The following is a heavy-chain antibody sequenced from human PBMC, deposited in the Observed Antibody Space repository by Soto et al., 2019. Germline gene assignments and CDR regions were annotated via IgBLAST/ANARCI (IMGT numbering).Heavy chain of an antibody. CDR2: TYYKSKWFN. Sequence: QVQLQLSGPGLMKPSQTLSLTCAISGDSVSSNNAGWNWVRHTPSRGLEWRGRTYYKSKWFNNYAVSVKSRITINPDTSQNQFSLQLDSVTPEDTAVYYCARGSWDDVSGHYYMDVWGKGTTVTVSS. CDR1: GDSVSSNNAG. D-gene: IGHD5-12*01. CDR3: ARGSWDDVSGHYYMDV. J-gene: IGHJ6*03. V-gene: IGHV6-1*01.